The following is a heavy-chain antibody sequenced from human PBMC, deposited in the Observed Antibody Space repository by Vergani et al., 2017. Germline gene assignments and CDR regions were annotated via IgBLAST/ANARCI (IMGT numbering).Heavy chain of an antibody. D-gene: IGHD3-3*01. J-gene: IGHJ6*02. CDR1: GFTFRSYG. CDR3: ARDLRKTNYDFWSGYLPNSYYYYGMDV. Sequence: QVQLVESGGGVVQPGRSLRLSCAASGFTFRSYGMHWVRQAPGKGLEWVAVIWYDGSNKYYADSVKGRFTISRDNSKNTLYLQMNSLRAEDTAVYYCARDLRKTNYDFWSGYLPNSYYYYGMDVWGQGTTVTVSS. V-gene: IGHV3-33*01. CDR2: IWYDGSNK.